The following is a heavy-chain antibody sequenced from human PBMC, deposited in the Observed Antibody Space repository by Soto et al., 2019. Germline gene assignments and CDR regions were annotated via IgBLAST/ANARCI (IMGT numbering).Heavy chain of an antibody. J-gene: IGHJ6*02. V-gene: IGHV1-69*13. CDR3: ASPLQLWDKRLPRGYYYYVLEV. Sequence: ASVKVSCTAPGGTFSSYAISWVRQAPGQGLEWMGGIIPIFGTANYAQKFQGRVTITADESTSTAYMELSSLRSEDTAVYYCASPLQLWDKRLPRGYYYYVLEVWGQGTTVTVSS. CDR1: GGTFSSYA. CDR2: IIPIFGTA. D-gene: IGHD5-18*01.